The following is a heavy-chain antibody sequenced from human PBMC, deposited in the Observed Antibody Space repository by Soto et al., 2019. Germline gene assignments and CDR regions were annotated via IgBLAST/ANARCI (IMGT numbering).Heavy chain of an antibody. CDR2: IYYSGST. J-gene: IGHJ4*02. CDR3: ARALLYSYGYCPFDY. Sequence: SETLSLTCTVSGGSISSGGYYWSWIRQHPGKGLEWIGYIYYSGSTYYNPSLKSRVTLSVDTSKNQFSLKLSSVTAADTAVYYCARALLYSYGYCPFDYWGQGTLVTVSS. D-gene: IGHD5-18*01. V-gene: IGHV4-31*03. CDR1: GGSISSGGYY.